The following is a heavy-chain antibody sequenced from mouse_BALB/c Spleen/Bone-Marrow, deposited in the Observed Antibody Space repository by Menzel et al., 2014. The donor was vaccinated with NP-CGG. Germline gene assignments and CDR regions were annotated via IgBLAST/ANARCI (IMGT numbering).Heavy chain of an antibody. Sequence: EVQLQESGGGLVQPGGSLKLSCAASGFTFSNYGMSWVRQTPDKRLEMIATVNVNGDRTYHPDSVKGRFTISRDNAKNTLSLQMSSVKSGDTAMYYCARGYDYSSWFAYWGQGTLVTVSA. CDR2: VNVNGDRT. CDR1: GFTFSNYG. V-gene: IGHV5-6-3*01. J-gene: IGHJ3*01. D-gene: IGHD2-4*01. CDR3: ARGYDYSSWFAY.